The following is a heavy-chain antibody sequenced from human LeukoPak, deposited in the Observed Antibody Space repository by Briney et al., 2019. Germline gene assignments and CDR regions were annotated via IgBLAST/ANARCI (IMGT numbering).Heavy chain of an antibody. Sequence: GGSLRLSCAASGFTFSTYSMNWVRQAPGKGLEWVSYISSTSSTISYADPVKGRFTISRDNAKNSLYLQMNSLRAEDTAVYYCVRDLDSVAFLWGQGTLVTVSS. CDR3: VRDLDSVAFL. J-gene: IGHJ4*02. D-gene: IGHD1-1*01. V-gene: IGHV3-48*01. CDR1: GFTFSTYS. CDR2: ISSTSSTI.